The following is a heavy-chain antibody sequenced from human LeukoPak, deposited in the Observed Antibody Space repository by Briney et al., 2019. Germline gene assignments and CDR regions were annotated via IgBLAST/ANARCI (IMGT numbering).Heavy chain of an antibody. J-gene: IGHJ6*03. CDR1: GDSISSYY. V-gene: IGHV4-4*07. CDR2: IYTSGST. Sequence: SETLSLTCIVSGDSISSYYWSWIRQPAGKGLECIGRIYTSGSTNYNPSLKSRVTISVDTSKNQFSLKLSSVTAADTAVYYCARHFVYYDYVWGSYHRNYYYYYYMDVWGKGTTVTISS. D-gene: IGHD3-16*02. CDR3: ARHFVYYDYVWGSYHRNYYYYYYMDV.